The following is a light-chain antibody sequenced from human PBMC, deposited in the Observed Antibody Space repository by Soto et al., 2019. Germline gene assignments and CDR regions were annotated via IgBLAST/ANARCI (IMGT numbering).Light chain of an antibody. CDR3: QQRSNWPPEIT. J-gene: IGKJ5*01. Sequence: EVVLTQSPATLSLSPGERATLSCRASQSVTTYLAWYQQKPGQAPRLLIYGASNRATGIPARFSGSGSGTAFTLTISSLEPEDFAIYFCQQRSNWPPEITFGQGTRLEIK. CDR2: GAS. CDR1: QSVTTY. V-gene: IGKV3-11*01.